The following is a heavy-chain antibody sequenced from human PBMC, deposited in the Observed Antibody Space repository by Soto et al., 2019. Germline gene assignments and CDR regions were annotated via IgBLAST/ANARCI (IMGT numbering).Heavy chain of an antibody. J-gene: IGHJ4*02. V-gene: IGHV1-18*01. Sequence: ASVKVSCKASGYTFTTYGIAWVLQAPGQGLEWMGWISAYNANTDYAQRLQGRVTITTDTSTSTAHMELRSLRSDDTAVYYCARPRGYSYGFDYWGQGTLVTVSS. CDR1: GYTFTTYG. D-gene: IGHD5-18*01. CDR3: ARPRGYSYGFDY. CDR2: ISAYNANT.